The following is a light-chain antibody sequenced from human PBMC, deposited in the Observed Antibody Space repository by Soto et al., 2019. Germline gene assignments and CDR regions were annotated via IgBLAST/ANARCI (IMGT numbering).Light chain of an antibody. CDR3: FSFTTTSTHV. CDR2: EVN. Sequence: QSALTQPASLSGSPGQSITISCTGTSSDIGAYDYVSWFQQHPGKAPKLMISEVNNRPSGVSNRFSGSKSGNTAYLTISGLQVEDEAEYFRFSFTTTSTHVFGTGTQVTVL. CDR1: SSDIGAYDY. J-gene: IGLJ1*01. V-gene: IGLV2-14*01.